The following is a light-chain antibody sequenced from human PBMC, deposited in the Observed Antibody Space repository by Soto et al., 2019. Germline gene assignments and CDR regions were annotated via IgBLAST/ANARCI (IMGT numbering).Light chain of an antibody. Sequence: QSVLTQPPSASGTTGQRVTISCSGSSSNIGSNTVNWYQRLPGTAPKFLIYSDNQRPSGVPDRFSGSKSGTSASLAISGLQSEDEADYYCAGWDDSLNGGVFGGGTKLTVL. CDR3: AGWDDSLNGGV. CDR2: SDN. V-gene: IGLV1-44*01. CDR1: SSNIGSNT. J-gene: IGLJ3*02.